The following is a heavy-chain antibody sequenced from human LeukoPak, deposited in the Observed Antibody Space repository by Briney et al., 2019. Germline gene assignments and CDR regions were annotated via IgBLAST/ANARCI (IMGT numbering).Heavy chain of an antibody. J-gene: IGHJ4*02. V-gene: IGHV1-2*04. CDR2: NPNRGGT. CDR3: ARDVMLYSSGWYFDY. Sequence: NPNRGGTNYAQKFQGWVTMTRDTSISTAYMELSRLRSDDTAVYYCARDVMLYSSGWYFDYWGQGTLVTVSS. D-gene: IGHD6-19*01.